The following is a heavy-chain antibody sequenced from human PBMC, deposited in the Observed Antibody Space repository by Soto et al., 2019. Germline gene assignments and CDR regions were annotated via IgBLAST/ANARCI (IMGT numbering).Heavy chain of an antibody. V-gene: IGHV3-23*01. J-gene: IGHJ4*02. D-gene: IGHD3-22*01. Sequence: GGSLRLSCAASGFTFSSYAMSWVRQAPGKGLEWVSAISGSGGSTYYADSVKGRFTISRDNSKNTLYLQMNSLRAEDTAVYYCANNPSRPRTYYYDSSGYHKPYQMPNWGQGTLVTVSS. CDR2: ISGSGGST. CDR3: ANNPSRPRTYYYDSSGYHKPYQMPN. CDR1: GFTFSSYA.